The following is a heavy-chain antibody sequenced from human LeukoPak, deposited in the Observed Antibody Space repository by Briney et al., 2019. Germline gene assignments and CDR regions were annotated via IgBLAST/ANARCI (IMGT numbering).Heavy chain of an antibody. CDR2: ISGSGERT. Sequence: GGSLRLSCAASGFTFNSYAMTWVRQAPGKGLEWVSAISGSGERTYYADSVKGRFTISRDNSKNTLYLQMNSLRAEDTAVYYCARDGPYSSLDYWGQGTLVTVSS. CDR3: ARDGPYSSLDY. V-gene: IGHV3-23*01. J-gene: IGHJ4*02. D-gene: IGHD6-13*01. CDR1: GFTFNSYA.